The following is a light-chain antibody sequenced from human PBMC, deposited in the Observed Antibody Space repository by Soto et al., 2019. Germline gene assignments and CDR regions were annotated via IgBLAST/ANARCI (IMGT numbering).Light chain of an antibody. CDR2: DAS. Sequence: DLQMTQSPSSLSASVGDRVTITCQASQDITSYLNWYQHKPGKAPKLLIYDASIMEAGVTPRFSGSGSGTDFTLTISSLQPEDVATYYCQHCDYLPIFGPGTTVDFK. V-gene: IGKV1-33*01. CDR1: QDITSY. CDR3: QHCDYLPI. J-gene: IGKJ3*01.